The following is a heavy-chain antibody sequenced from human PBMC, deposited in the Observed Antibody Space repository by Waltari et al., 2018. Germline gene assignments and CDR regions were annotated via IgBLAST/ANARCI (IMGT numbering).Heavy chain of an antibody. CDR2: IYHSGCT. D-gene: IGHD3-10*01. CDR3: AKSLGDTYGRYPMDY. CDR1: GYSISSGYY. J-gene: IGHJ4*02. V-gene: IGHV4-38-2*01. Sequence: QVQLQESGPGLVKPSETLSLTCAVSGYSISSGYYWGWIRQPPGKGLEWIGSIYHSGCTYYNPSLKSRVTISVDTSKNQFSLKLSSVTAADTAVYYCAKSLGDTYGRYPMDYWGQGTLVTVSS.